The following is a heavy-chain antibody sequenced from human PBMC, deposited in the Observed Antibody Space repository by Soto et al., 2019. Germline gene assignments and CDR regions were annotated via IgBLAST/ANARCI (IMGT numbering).Heavy chain of an antibody. CDR2: IYSSGSA. D-gene: IGHD6-19*01. CDR1: GDSVSSGGYY. Sequence: PSETLSLTCTVSGDSVSSGGYYWSWIRQPPGKGLEGIGYIYSSGSANYNPSLQSRVTIYRAKSKNPIYLKVASVTAADTAGYYCARGFSSVSMDAWGQGTTVTVSS. J-gene: IGHJ6*02. V-gene: IGHV4-61*08. CDR3: ARGFSSVSMDA.